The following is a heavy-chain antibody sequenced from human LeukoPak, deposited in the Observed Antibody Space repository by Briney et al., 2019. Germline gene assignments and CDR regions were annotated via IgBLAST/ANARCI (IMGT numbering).Heavy chain of an antibody. Sequence: GGALRLSCAASGGTFSSYGMHWVRQAPGKGLEWVSSISSSSSYIYYADSVKGRVTISRDNAKNSLYLPRNSLRCEDTAVYYCARHEPYGSPGRAFDIWGQGTMVTVSS. D-gene: IGHD6-13*01. CDR3: ARHEPYGSPGRAFDI. CDR2: ISSSSSYI. J-gene: IGHJ3*02. V-gene: IGHV3-21*01. CDR1: GGTFSSYG.